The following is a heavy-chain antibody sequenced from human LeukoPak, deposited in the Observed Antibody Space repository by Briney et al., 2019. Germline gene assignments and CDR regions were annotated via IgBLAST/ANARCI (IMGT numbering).Heavy chain of an antibody. CDR2: IGGTGGST. Sequence: PGGSLRLSCAASGFTFSSYAMNWVRQAPGKGLEWVSGIGGTGGSTYYADSVRGRFTISRDNSKNTLYLQMNGLRAEDTAVYYCAKENNWNDGRFNYFDYWGQGTLVTVSS. CDR3: AKENNWNDGRFNYFDY. J-gene: IGHJ4*02. CDR1: GFTFSSYA. V-gene: IGHV3-23*01. D-gene: IGHD1-20*01.